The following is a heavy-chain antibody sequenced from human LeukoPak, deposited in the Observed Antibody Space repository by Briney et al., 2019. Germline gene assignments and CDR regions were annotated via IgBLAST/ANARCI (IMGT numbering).Heavy chain of an antibody. CDR3: TRHRYGDSGGDFDH. D-gene: IGHD4-17*01. V-gene: IGHV3-73*01. CDR2: IRSKPLNYAT. J-gene: IGHJ4*02. Sequence: GGSLRLSCAASGLTFSGSAIHWVRQTSGKGLEWVGHIRSKPLNYATAYGASVKGRFTISRDDSKNTAYLQMNSLKTEDTAVYYCTRHRYGDSGGDFDHWGQGTLVTVSS. CDR1: GLTFSGSA.